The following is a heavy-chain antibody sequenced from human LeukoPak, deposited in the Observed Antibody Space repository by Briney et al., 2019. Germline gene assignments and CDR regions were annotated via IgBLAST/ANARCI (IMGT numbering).Heavy chain of an antibody. V-gene: IGHV3-7*01. Sequence: PGGSLRLSCAASGFSFSTYWMTWLRQSPGKGLEWVADIKADGTEKFYLDSVKGRFTISRDNAQNSLYLQMNSLRAEDTAIYYCARDWAHYDYWAQGTLVTVSS. CDR1: GFSFSTYW. CDR2: IKADGTEK. CDR3: ARDWAHYDY. D-gene: IGHD7-27*01. J-gene: IGHJ4*02.